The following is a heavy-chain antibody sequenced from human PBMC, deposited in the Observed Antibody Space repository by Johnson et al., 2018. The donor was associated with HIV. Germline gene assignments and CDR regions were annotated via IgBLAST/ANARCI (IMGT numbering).Heavy chain of an antibody. CDR3: AKDISGTTFAFDI. D-gene: IGHD1-7*01. V-gene: IGHV3-30*18. J-gene: IGHJ3*02. Sequence: QVQLVESGGGVVRPGGSLRLSCAASGFTLDDYGMSWVRQAPGKGLEWVAVISYDGSNKYYADSVQGRFTISRDNSKNTLYLQMNSLRAEDTALYYCAKDISGTTFAFDIWGQGTMVTVSS. CDR2: ISYDGSNK. CDR1: GFTLDDYG.